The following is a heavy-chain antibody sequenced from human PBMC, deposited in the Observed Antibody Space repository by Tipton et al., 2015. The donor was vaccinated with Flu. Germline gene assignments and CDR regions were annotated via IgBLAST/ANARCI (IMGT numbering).Heavy chain of an antibody. Sequence: SLRLSCAASGYTVSHYYMIWVRQAPGKGLEWVSVIYSGGGATYYGDSVKGRFTISRDNSKNTLYLQMNSLRPEDTALYYCARGTDSSGWPHYFDDWGQGALVTVSS. D-gene: IGHD6-19*01. J-gene: IGHJ4*02. CDR1: GYTVSHYY. CDR2: IYSGGGAT. V-gene: IGHV3-66*02. CDR3: ARGTDSSGWPHYFDD.